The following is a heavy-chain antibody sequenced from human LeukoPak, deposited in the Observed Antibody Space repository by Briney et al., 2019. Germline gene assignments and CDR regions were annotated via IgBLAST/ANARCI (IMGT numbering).Heavy chain of an antibody. Sequence: GESLKISCTASRFTFSSYWMHWVRQAPGKGLVWVSRINTDGSSTTYADSVKGRFTISRDNAKNTLYLQMKSLRAEDTALYYCVRGHDYGDYVSAFDIWGQGTMVTVSS. D-gene: IGHD4-17*01. V-gene: IGHV3-74*01. CDR1: RFTFSSYW. CDR3: VRGHDYGDYVSAFDI. J-gene: IGHJ3*02. CDR2: INTDGSST.